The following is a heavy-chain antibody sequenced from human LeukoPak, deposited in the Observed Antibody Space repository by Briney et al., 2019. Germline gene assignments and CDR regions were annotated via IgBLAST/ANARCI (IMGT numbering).Heavy chain of an antibody. CDR2: ISWNSGSI. CDR3: IGSSSSGQPY. CDR1: GLTFDDYA. D-gene: IGHD6-6*01. Sequence: GRSLRLSCAASGLTFDDYAMHWVRQAPGKGLEWVSGISWNSGSIGYADSVKGRFTISRDNAKNSLYLQMNSLRAEDTALYYCIGSSSSGQPYWGQGTLVTVSS. J-gene: IGHJ4*02. V-gene: IGHV3-9*01.